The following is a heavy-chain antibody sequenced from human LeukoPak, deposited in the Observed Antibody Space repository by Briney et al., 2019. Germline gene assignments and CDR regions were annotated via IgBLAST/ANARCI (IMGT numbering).Heavy chain of an antibody. CDR3: AKDTASSWWYFDL. V-gene: IGHV3-23*01. D-gene: IGHD5-18*01. CDR2: ISGSGANT. CDR1: GFPFSAYA. Sequence: PGGSLRLSCAASGFPFSAYAMSWVRQAPGKGLEWVSDISGSGANTYYADSVKGRFTISRDNSKNTLYLQMNSLRAEDTAVYYCAKDTASSWWYFDLWGRGTLVTVSS. J-gene: IGHJ2*01.